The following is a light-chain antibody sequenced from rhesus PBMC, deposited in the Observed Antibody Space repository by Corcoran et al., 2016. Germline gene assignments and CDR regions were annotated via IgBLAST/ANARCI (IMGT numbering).Light chain of an antibody. V-gene: IGKV3-42*01. Sequence: EIVMTQSPATLSLSPGERATLSCRASQSVSSSLAWYQQKPGQAPKLLIYGASSMATGIPDRFSGSGSGREVTLPIGSLEPEDVGVYYCQQDYSWPWTFGQGTKVEIK. CDR2: GAS. CDR1: QSVSSS. CDR3: QQDYSWPWT. J-gene: IGKJ1*01.